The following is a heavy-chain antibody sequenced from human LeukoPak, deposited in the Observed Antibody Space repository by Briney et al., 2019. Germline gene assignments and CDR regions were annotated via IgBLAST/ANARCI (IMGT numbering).Heavy chain of an antibody. CDR2: ISAYNGNT. CDR1: GYTFTSYG. J-gene: IGHJ6*02. Sequence: GASVKVSCKASGYTFTSYGISWVRQAPGQGLEWMGWISAYNGNTNYAQKLQGVVTMTTDTSTSTAYMELRSLRSDDTAVYYCARTRWAYGSSSPPYYYYDMDVWGQGTTVTVSS. V-gene: IGHV1-18*01. CDR3: ARTRWAYGSSSPPYYYYDMDV. D-gene: IGHD6-13*01.